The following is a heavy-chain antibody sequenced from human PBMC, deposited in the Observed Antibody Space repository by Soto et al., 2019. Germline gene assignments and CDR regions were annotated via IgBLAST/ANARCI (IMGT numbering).Heavy chain of an antibody. CDR3: ARGPRLDIVVVVAANYYGMDV. J-gene: IGHJ6*01. D-gene: IGHD2-15*01. CDR1: GDGFSGYA. V-gene: IGHV1-69*01. CDR2: IIPIFGTA. Sequence: SVKVYCTTAGDGFSGYAGSWVRKANGQGLEWMGGIIPIFGTANYAQKFQGRVTITADESTSTAYMELSSLRSEDTAVYYCARGPRLDIVVVVAANYYGMDVWGQATSVS.